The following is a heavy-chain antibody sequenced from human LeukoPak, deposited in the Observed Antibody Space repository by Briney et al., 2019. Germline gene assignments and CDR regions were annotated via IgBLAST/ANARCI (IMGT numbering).Heavy chain of an antibody. D-gene: IGHD3-10*01. CDR2: ISYDGSNK. CDR1: GFIFNNYW. CDR3: AKASNYYGSGSYYVDYGMDV. Sequence: GGSLRLSCAASGFIFNNYWMNWVRQAPGKGLEWVAVISYDGSNKYYADSVKGRFTISRDNSKNTLYLQMNSLRAEDTAVYYCAKASNYYGSGSYYVDYGMDVWGQGTTVTVSS. V-gene: IGHV3-30*18. J-gene: IGHJ6*02.